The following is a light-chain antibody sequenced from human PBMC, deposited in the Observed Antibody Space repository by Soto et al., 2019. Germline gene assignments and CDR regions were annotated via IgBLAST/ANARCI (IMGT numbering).Light chain of an antibody. CDR1: QSISRY. CDR2: AAS. Sequence: DIQMTQSPSSLSASVGVRITITCRASQSISRYLNWYQHKPGKAPKLLINAASSLERGVQSRFSGGGSATDFTRNISSRPPDDFATYYCQQNYRATPWTFGQGTKVDTK. CDR3: QQNYRATPWT. V-gene: IGKV1-39*01. J-gene: IGKJ1*01.